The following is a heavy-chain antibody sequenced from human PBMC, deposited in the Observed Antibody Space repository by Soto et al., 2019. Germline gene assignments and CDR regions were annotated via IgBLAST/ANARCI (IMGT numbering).Heavy chain of an antibody. D-gene: IGHD3-10*01. Sequence: PSETLSLTCLVSGYSITSDFYWGWIREPPGKGLEWIGSIYHSGTTYSDPSLKSRLTISVDTSKNQFSLMLTSVTAADTAVYYCVRIGRESTGFYGWFDPWGHGSLGTIS. V-gene: IGHV4-38-2*01. CDR1: GYSITSDFY. CDR2: IYHSGTT. CDR3: VRIGRESTGFYGWFDP. J-gene: IGHJ5*02.